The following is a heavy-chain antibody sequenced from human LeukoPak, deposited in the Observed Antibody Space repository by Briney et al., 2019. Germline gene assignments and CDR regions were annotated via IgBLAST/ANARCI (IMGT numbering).Heavy chain of an antibody. D-gene: IGHD1-26*01. J-gene: IGHJ4*02. CDR3: ARDLSVGSKPDLGFDY. V-gene: IGHV3-48*03. CDR1: GFTFSSYE. CDR2: ISSSGSTI. Sequence: GGSLRLSCAASGFTFSSYEMNWVRQAPGKGLEWVSYISSSGSTIYYADSVKGRFTISRDNSKNTLYLQMNSLRAEDTAVYYCARDLSVGSKPDLGFDYWGQGTLVTVSS.